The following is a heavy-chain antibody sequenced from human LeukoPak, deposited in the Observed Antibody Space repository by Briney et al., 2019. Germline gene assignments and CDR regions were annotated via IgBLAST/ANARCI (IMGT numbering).Heavy chain of an antibody. J-gene: IGHJ4*02. CDR1: GFTFSSYW. CDR3: AKAVKTAAGSYYDY. CDR2: IKQDGSEK. D-gene: IGHD3-10*01. Sequence: PGGSLRLSCAASGFTFSSYWMSWVRQAPGKGLEWVANIKQDGSEKYYVDSVKGRFTISRDNSKNTLYLQMNSLRAEDTAVYYCAKAVKTAAGSYYDYWGQGTLVTVSS. V-gene: IGHV3-7*05.